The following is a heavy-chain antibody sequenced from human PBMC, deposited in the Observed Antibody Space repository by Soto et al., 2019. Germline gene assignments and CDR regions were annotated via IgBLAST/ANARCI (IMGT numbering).Heavy chain of an antibody. D-gene: IGHD3-3*01. CDR2: IYYSGST. J-gene: IGHJ5*02. Sequence: PSETLSLTCTVSGGSISSSSYYWGWIRQPPGKGLEWIGSIYYSGSTYYNPSLKSRVTISVDTSKNQFSLKLSSVTAADTAVYYCARHLYYDFWSGYYPTQGTNWFDPWGQGTLVTVSS. V-gene: IGHV4-39*01. CDR3: ARHLYYDFWSGYYPTQGTNWFDP. CDR1: GGSISSSSYY.